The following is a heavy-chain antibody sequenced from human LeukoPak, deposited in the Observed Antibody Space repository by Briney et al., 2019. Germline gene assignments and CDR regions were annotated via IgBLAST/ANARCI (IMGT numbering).Heavy chain of an antibody. Sequence: GGSLRLSCGASGFTFSSYAMSWVRQAPGKGLEWVSAISGSGGSTYNADSVKGRFTVSRDNSKTTLYLQMNSLRAEDTAVYYCAKDLRLYDLWSGYPTIDYWGQGTLVTVSS. CDR3: AKDLRLYDLWSGYPTIDY. CDR2: ISGSGGST. V-gene: IGHV3-23*01. CDR1: GFTFSSYA. J-gene: IGHJ4*02. D-gene: IGHD3-3*01.